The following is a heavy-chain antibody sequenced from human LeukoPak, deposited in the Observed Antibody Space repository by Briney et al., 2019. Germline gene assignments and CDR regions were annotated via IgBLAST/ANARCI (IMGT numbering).Heavy chain of an antibody. CDR1: GFTFSSYA. J-gene: IGHJ4*02. CDR2: ISGSGGST. Sequence: GRSLRLSCAASGFTFSSYAMSWVRQAPGKGLEWVSAISGSGGSTYYADSVKGRFTISRDNSKNTLYLQMNSLRAEDTAVYYCAKVSSYGLTIDYWGQGTLVTVSS. CDR3: AKVSSYGLTIDY. D-gene: IGHD5-18*01. V-gene: IGHV3-23*01.